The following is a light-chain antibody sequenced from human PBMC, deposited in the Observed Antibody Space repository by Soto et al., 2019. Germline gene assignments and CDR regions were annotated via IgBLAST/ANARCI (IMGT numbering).Light chain of an antibody. J-gene: IGLJ2*01. Sequence: QLVLTQAPSVSASPGQSITISCSGGSSNIGSKAVNWFQKFPGSAPKLLIFSNNQRPSGVPDRFSGSKSGTSASLAISGLKSEDEAEYYCAAWDDSLNAVVFGGGTKVTVL. CDR1: SSNIGSKA. CDR2: SNN. CDR3: AAWDDSLNAVV. V-gene: IGLV1-44*01.